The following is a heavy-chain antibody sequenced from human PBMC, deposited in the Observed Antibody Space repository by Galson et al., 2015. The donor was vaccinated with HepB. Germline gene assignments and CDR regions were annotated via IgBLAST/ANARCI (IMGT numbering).Heavy chain of an antibody. D-gene: IGHD3-22*01. CDR2: ISYDGSNK. CDR1: GFTFSSYA. V-gene: IGHV3-30-3*01. CDR3: AREASRVVITCAEFGY. Sequence: SLRLSCAASGFTFSSYAMHWVCQAPGKGLEWVAVISYDGSNKYYADSVKGRFTISRDNSKNTLYLQMNSLRAEDTAVYYCAREASRVVITCAEFGYWGQGTLVTVSS. J-gene: IGHJ4*02.